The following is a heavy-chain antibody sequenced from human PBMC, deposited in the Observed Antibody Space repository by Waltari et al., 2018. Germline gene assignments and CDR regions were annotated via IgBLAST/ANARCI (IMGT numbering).Heavy chain of an antibody. D-gene: IGHD5-18*01. CDR1: GGSFSGYY. Sequence: QVQLQQWGAGLLKPSETLSLTCAVYGGSFSGYYWSWIRQPPGKGLEWIGEINHSGSTNYTPSLHSLVTISVDTSKNQFSLKLSSVTAADTAVYYCARPGWGTAMVKRKPGSYLYFDLWGRGTLVTVSS. V-gene: IGHV4-34*01. CDR2: INHSGST. J-gene: IGHJ2*01. CDR3: ARPGWGTAMVKRKPGSYLYFDL.